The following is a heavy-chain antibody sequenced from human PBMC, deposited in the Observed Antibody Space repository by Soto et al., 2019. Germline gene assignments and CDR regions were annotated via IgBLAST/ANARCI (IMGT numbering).Heavy chain of an antibody. V-gene: IGHV1-3*05. CDR3: ALAPLWGDYHFDY. J-gene: IGHJ4*02. Sequence: QVQLVQSGAEEKKPGASVKVSCKASGYTFTSYDMHWVRQAPGQRLEWMGWINAGNGNTKYSQKFQGRVTITRDNSDSTAYMEPSSLSSEDTAVYYCALAPLWGDYHFDYWVQGTLVTVSS. CDR1: GYTFTSYD. CDR2: INAGNGNT. D-gene: IGHD4-17*01.